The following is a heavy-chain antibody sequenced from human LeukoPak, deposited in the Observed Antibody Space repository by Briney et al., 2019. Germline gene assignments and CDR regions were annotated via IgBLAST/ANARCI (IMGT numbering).Heavy chain of an antibody. CDR3: ARRELWLFTRFDY. V-gene: IGHV4-39*07. D-gene: IGHD3-22*01. J-gene: IGHJ4*02. CDR1: GGSISSSTYY. CDR2: INHSGST. Sequence: SETLSLTCTVSGGSISSSTYYWSWIRQPPGKGLEWIGEINHSGSTNYNPSLKSRVTISVDTSKNQFSLKLSSVTAADTAVYYCARRELWLFTRFDYWGQGTLVTVSS.